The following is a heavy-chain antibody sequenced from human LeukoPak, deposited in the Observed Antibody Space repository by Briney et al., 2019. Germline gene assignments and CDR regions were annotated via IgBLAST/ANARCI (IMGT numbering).Heavy chain of an antibody. Sequence: SETLSLTCTVSGGSISSSYWSWIRQSPGKGLEWIGDIFHSGSTNYNPSLKSRVTISMDTSKNQFSLKLTSVTAADTAVYHCARGGGGYAFDYWSQGTLVTVSS. CDR1: GGSISSSY. D-gene: IGHD3-16*01. CDR3: ARGGGGYAFDY. V-gene: IGHV4-59*01. J-gene: IGHJ4*02. CDR2: IFHSGST.